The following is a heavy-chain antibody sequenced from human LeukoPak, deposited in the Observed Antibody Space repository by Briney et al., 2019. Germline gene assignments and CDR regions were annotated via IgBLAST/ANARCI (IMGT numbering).Heavy chain of an antibody. CDR1: GFTFSSYT. V-gene: IGHV3-21*01. CDR2: ISSSSSYI. CDR3: ARGGSSRAPGAFDI. J-gene: IGHJ3*02. Sequence: GGSLRLSCAASGFTFSSYTMSWVRQAPGKGLEWVSSISSSSSYIYYADSVKGRFTISRDNAKNSLYLQMNSLRAEDTAVYYCARGGSSRAPGAFDIWGQGTMVTVSS. D-gene: IGHD6-13*01.